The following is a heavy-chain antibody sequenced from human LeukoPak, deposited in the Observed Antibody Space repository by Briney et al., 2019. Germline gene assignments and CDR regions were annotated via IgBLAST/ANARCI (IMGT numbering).Heavy chain of an antibody. V-gene: IGHV3-74*01. D-gene: IGHD5-12*01. CDR3: ARSASGYDA. CDR1: GFPFSGYW. Sequence: PGGSLRLSCAASGFPFSGYWMHWVRQAPGKGLVWVSRIDDDGAGTTYADSVKGRFTISRDIAKNTLYLQMNSLRVEDTAVYYCARSASGYDAWGQGTLVTVSS. J-gene: IGHJ5*02. CDR2: IDDDGAGT.